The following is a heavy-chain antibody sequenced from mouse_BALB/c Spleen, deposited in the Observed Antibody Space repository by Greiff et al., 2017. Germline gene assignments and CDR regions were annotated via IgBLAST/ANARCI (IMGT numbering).Heavy chain of an antibody. Sequence: EVQLQESGPSLVKPSQTLSLTCSVTGDSITSGYWNWIRKFPGNKLEYMGYISYSGSTYYNPSLKSRISITRDTSKNQYYLQLNSVTTEDTATYYCASYYYGSSRGFDDWGQGTTLTVSS. D-gene: IGHD1-1*01. CDR3: ASYYYGSSRGFDD. CDR2: ISYSGST. CDR1: GDSITSGY. V-gene: IGHV3-8*02. J-gene: IGHJ2*01.